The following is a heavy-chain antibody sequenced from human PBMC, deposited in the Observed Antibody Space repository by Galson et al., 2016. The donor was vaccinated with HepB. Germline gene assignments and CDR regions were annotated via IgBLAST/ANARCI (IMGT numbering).Heavy chain of an antibody. CDR3: AKAAWAIRIVPGAIDS. CDR1: GFNFSSAG. V-gene: IGHV3-21*01. CDR2: ITSSGTYI. D-gene: IGHD2-21*01. J-gene: IGHJ5*01. Sequence: SLRLSCAASGFNFSSAGMNWVRQAPGKGLEWVSAITSSGTYIYYADSVKGRFTISRDDAKNSLFLQMNSLRADDTAVYYCAKAAWAIRIVPGAIDSWGQGTLVTVSS.